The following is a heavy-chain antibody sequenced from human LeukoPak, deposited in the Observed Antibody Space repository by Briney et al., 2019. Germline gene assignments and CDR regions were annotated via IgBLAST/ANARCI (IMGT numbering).Heavy chain of an antibody. J-gene: IGHJ6*04. CDR1: GFAFSSYW. D-gene: IGHD6-13*01. CDR3: ARDKQATYYYYGMDV. Sequence: GGSLRLSCAASGFAFSSYWMSWVRQAPGKGLEWVANIKQDGSEKYYVGSVKGRFTISRDNAKNSLYLQMNSLRAEDTAVYYCARDKQATYYYYGMDVWGKGTTVTVSP. V-gene: IGHV3-7*01. CDR2: IKQDGSEK.